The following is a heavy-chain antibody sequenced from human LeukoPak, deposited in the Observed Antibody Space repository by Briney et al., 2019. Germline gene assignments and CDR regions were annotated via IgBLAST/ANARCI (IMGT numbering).Heavy chain of an antibody. V-gene: IGHV3-23*01. CDR3: ANEGRTYYDFWSGYFTPSGCFDY. CDR2: ISGSGGST. J-gene: IGHJ4*02. D-gene: IGHD3-3*01. Sequence: PGGSLRLSCAASGFTFSSYAMSWVRQAPGKGLEWVSAISGSGGSTYYADSVKGRFTISRDNSKNTLYLQMNSLTAEDTAVYYCANEGRTYYDFWSGYFTPSGCFDYWGQGTLVTVSS. CDR1: GFTFSSYA.